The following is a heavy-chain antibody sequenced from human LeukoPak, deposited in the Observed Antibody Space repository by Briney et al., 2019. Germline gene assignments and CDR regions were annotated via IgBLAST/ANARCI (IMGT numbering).Heavy chain of an antibody. CDR1: GGSISSVSLY. D-gene: IGHD3-22*01. V-gene: IGHV4-61*02. CDR2: IYSSGST. CDR3: AKSGGPDYYDSSAFDI. J-gene: IGHJ3*02. Sequence: SETLSLTCTVSGGSISSVSLYWNWIRQPAGKGLEWIGRIYSSGSTHYNPSLKSRVTISLDTSKNQFSLKLSSVTAADTAVFYCAKSGGPDYYDSSAFDIWGQGTMVTVSS.